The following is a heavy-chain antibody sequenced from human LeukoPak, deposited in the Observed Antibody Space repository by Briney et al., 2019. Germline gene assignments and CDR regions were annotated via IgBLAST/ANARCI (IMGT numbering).Heavy chain of an antibody. J-gene: IGHJ4*02. D-gene: IGHD2/OR15-2a*01. Sequence: GGSLRLSCAASGFTFSNHAMHWVRQGPGKGLEYVSAISANGVNTYYSDSVKGRFTNSRDNSKDTLFLQMGSLRAGDMAEYYCARVYYYSDHKKYYLDYWGQGILVTVSS. V-gene: IGHV3-64*02. CDR2: ISANGVNT. CDR1: GFTFSNHA. CDR3: ARVYYYSDHKKYYLDY.